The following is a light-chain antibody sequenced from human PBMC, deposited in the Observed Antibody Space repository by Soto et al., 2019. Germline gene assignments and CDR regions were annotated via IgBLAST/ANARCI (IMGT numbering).Light chain of an antibody. CDR1: QGIAPY. CDR2: AAS. J-gene: IGKJ4*01. CDR3: QKYNSAPLT. Sequence: DVQMTQSPSSLSAPVGDRVTITCRARQGIAPYLAWFQQKPGKVPKLLIYAASTLQSGVPSRFSGSGSGTDFTLTISSLQPEDVATYYCQKYNSAPLTFGGGTKVEIK. V-gene: IGKV1-27*01.